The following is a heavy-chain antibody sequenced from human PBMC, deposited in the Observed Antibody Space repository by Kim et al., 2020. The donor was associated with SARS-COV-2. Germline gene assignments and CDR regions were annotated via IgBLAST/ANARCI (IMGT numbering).Heavy chain of an antibody. CDR2: ISGNGETK. D-gene: IGHD6-19*01. J-gene: IGHJ5*02. Sequence: GGSLRLSCAASGFTFDHSAMHWVRQAPGKGLEWVSLISGNGETKYYADSVEGRFTISIDNSKNSLYLQMNSLRTEDTALYYCVRASVWLPRSWGQGTLVTVSS. V-gene: IGHV3-43*02. CDR1: GFTFDHSA. CDR3: VRASVWLPRS.